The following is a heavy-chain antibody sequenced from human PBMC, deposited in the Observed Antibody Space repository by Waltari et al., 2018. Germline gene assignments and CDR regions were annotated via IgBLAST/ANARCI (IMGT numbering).Heavy chain of an antibody. CDR1: GGTFSSYD. D-gene: IGHD4-17*01. CDR2: IIPIFGTA. V-gene: IGHV1-69*01. CDR3: AYGDYGGGIDY. Sequence: QVQLVQSGAEVKKPGSSVKVSCKASGGTFSSYDISWVRQAPGQGLEWMGGIIPIFGTANDAQKFQGRVTITADESTSTAYMELSRLRSEDTAVYYCAYGDYGGGIDYWGQGTLVTVSS. J-gene: IGHJ4*02.